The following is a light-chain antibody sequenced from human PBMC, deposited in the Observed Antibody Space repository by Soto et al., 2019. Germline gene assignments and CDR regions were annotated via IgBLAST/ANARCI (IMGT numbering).Light chain of an antibody. CDR2: EGS. Sequence: QSALTQPASVSGSPGQSITISCTVTSSDVGSYNLVSWYQQHPGKAPKLMIYEGSKRPSGVSNRFSGSKSGNPASLTISGLQSEDEADYYCCSYAVSGTFYVVFGGGTKVTVL. CDR1: SSDVGSYNL. CDR3: CSYAVSGTFYVV. V-gene: IGLV2-23*03. J-gene: IGLJ2*01.